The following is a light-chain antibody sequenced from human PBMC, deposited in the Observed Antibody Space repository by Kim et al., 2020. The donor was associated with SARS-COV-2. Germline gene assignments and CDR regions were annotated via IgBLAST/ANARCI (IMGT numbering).Light chain of an antibody. V-gene: IGKV1-5*03. Sequence: DIQMTQSPSTLSASVGDRVTITCRASQSISSWLAWYQQKPGKAPKLLIYKASSLESGVPSRFSGSGSGTEFTLTISSLQPDDFATYYCQQYKSLTWTFGQGTKVDIK. CDR2: KAS. CDR1: QSISSW. J-gene: IGKJ1*01. CDR3: QQYKSLTWT.